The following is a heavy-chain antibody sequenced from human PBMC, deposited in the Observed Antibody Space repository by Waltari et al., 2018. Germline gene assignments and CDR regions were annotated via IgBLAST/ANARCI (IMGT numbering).Heavy chain of an antibody. Sequence: QVQLVQSGAEVKKPGASVKVSCKVSGYTLTELSLHWGRQAPGKGLEWMGGFDPEDGETIYAQKCQGRVTMTEDTSTDTAYMELSSLRSEDTAVYYCATDLNDFWSGYYIPLRAFDIWGQGTMVTVSS. CDR3: ATDLNDFWSGYYIPLRAFDI. CDR2: FDPEDGET. J-gene: IGHJ3*02. D-gene: IGHD3-3*01. CDR1: GYTLTELS. V-gene: IGHV1-24*01.